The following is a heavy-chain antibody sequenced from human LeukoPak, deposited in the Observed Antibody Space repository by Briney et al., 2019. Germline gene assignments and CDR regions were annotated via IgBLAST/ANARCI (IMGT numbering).Heavy chain of an antibody. J-gene: IGHJ3*02. Sequence: GGSLRLSCAVSGFTFSDYAMSWVRQGPGKGLEWVSVMSGSGRSTYYADSVKGRFTISRDNSKNTSYLQMSSLRVDDTAIYFCSKARGYCSGGSCYRYAFDIWGQGTMVTVSS. D-gene: IGHD2-15*01. V-gene: IGHV3-23*01. CDR1: GFTFSDYA. CDR3: SKARGYCSGGSCYRYAFDI. CDR2: MSGSGRST.